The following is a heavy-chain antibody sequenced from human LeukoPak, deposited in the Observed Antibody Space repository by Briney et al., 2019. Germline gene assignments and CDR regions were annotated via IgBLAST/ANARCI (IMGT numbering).Heavy chain of an antibody. CDR1: GFTFSSYG. D-gene: IGHD1-26*01. V-gene: IGHV3-30*18. Sequence: GGSLRLSCAASGFTFSSYGMHWVRQAPGKGLEWVAVISYDGSNKYYADSVKGRFTISRDNSKNTLYLQMNSLRAEDTAVYYCAKAQSIVGATTGDYWGQGALVTVSS. J-gene: IGHJ4*02. CDR2: ISYDGSNK. CDR3: AKAQSIVGATTGDY.